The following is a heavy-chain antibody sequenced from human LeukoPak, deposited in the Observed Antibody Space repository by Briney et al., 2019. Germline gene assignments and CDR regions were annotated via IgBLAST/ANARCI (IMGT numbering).Heavy chain of an antibody. J-gene: IGHJ5*01. V-gene: IGHV1-18*01. CDR3: ARDGLRCSTASCSFWFDS. CDR2: ISAYNGNT. D-gene: IGHD2-2*01. Sequence: GASVKVSCKASDDSLTSYGISWVRQAPGQGLEWMGWISAYNGNTNYAQKLQGRVTMTPDTSTSTAYMQLRSLRSDATALYYCARDGLRCSTASCSFWFDSWGQGTLVTVPS. CDR1: DDSLTSYG.